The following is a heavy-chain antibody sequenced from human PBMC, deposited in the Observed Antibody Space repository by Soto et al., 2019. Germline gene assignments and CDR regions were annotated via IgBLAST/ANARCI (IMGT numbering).Heavy chain of an antibody. Sequence: GGSLRLSCAASGFTLNDYYMSWARQAPGKGLEWVANIKGDGSDAHYVESVRGRFTISRDSADNSIHLQMNNLRVEETAMYYCARDPVTADWGQGTLVTVSS. J-gene: IGHJ4*02. V-gene: IGHV3-7*03. CDR1: GFTLNDYY. CDR2: IKGDGSDA. CDR3: ARDPVTAD.